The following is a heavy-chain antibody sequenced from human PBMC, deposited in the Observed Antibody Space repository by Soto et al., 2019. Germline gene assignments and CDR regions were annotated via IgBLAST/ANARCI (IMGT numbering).Heavy chain of an antibody. Sequence: QVQLVQSGAEVKKPGSSVKVSCKASGGTFSSYAISWVRQAPGQGLEWMGGIIPIFGTANYAQKFQGRVTITADESTRTAYMELSSLRSEDTALYYWASHPSDYSSSGMDVWGQGPTVTVSS. CDR2: IIPIFGTA. CDR3: ASHPSDYSSSGMDV. V-gene: IGHV1-69*12. J-gene: IGHJ6*02. D-gene: IGHD2-2*01. CDR1: GGTFSSYA.